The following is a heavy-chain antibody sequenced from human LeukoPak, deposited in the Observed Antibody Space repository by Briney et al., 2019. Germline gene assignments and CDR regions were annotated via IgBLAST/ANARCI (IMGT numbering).Heavy chain of an antibody. J-gene: IGHJ4*02. CDR1: GGTFSSYA. Sequence: ASVKVSCKASGGTFSSYAVSWVRQAPGQGLEWMGGIIPIFGTANYAQKFQGRVTITADESTSTAYMELSSLRSEDTAVYYCARDQFPTDYYDSSGYYYGLDYWGQGTLVTVSS. CDR3: ARDQFPTDYYDSSGYYYGLDY. CDR2: IIPIFGTA. V-gene: IGHV1-69*13. D-gene: IGHD3-22*01.